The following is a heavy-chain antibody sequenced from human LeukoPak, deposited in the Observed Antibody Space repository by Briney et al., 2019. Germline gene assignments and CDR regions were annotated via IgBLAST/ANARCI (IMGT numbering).Heavy chain of an antibody. CDR1: GGSVSSTEFY. Sequence: SETLSLTCTVSGGSVSSTEFYWGWIRQPPGEGLQWIGNVYYTGSTYYNPSLNSRVTMSVVTSQNQFSLKMTSVTAADTAVYYCARLSKGRYFDYIFDYWGQGTLVTVSS. V-gene: IGHV4-39*01. D-gene: IGHD3-9*01. CDR3: ARLSKGRYFDYIFDY. CDR2: VYYTGST. J-gene: IGHJ4*02.